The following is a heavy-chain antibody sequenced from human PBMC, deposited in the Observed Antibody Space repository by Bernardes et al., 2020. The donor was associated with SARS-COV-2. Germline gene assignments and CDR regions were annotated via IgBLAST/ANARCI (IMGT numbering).Heavy chain of an antibody. CDR3: AKVREWFDP. CDR1: GGSIRNNC. V-gene: IGHV4-59*01. J-gene: IGHJ5*02. Sequence: SETLSLTCTVSGGSIRNNCWSWIRQPPGKGLEWLGYVCYSGSTNYNPSLKSRVTMSIDTPSNQLSLKVSSVSAADTAVYYCAKVREWFDPWGQGTRVTVSS. CDR2: VCYSGST.